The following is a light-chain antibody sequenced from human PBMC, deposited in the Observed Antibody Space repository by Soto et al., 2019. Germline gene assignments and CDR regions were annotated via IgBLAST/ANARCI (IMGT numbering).Light chain of an antibody. Sequence: EIVMTQSPATLSVSPGERATLSCRAIQSVNSNYLAWYQQKPGQAPRLLIYGISKRATDIPDRFSGSGSGTEFTLTISSLQPEDFATYYCQQHGQWPITFGQGTRLEI. V-gene: IGKV3D-15*01. CDR2: GIS. CDR3: QQHGQWPIT. J-gene: IGKJ5*01. CDR1: QSVNSN.